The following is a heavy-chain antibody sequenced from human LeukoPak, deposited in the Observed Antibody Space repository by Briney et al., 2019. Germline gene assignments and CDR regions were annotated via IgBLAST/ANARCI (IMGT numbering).Heavy chain of an antibody. D-gene: IGHD5-18*01. V-gene: IGHV3-48*01. CDR1: GFTFSSYS. Sequence: GGSLRLSCAASGFTFSSYSMNWVRQAPGKGLEWVSYISSSSSTIYYADPVKGRFTISRDNAKNSLHLQMNSLRAEDTAVYYCARESYPIDYWGQGTLVTVSS. J-gene: IGHJ4*02. CDR3: ARESYPIDY. CDR2: ISSSSSTI.